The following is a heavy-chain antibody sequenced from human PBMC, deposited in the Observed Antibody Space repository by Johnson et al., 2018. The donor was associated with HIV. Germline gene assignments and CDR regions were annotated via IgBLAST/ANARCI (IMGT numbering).Heavy chain of an antibody. J-gene: IGHJ3*02. CDR3: ASTIDRVPTGRSYDAFDI. D-gene: IGHD3-10*01. CDR1: GFTFSDYA. CDR2: IRYDGSNK. Sequence: QVQLVESGGGLVQPGGSLRLSCAASGFTFSDYAMHWVRQAPGKGLEWVAFIRYDGSNKYYADSVKGRFTISRDNSKNTLYLQMNSLRTEDTAVYHCASTIDRVPTGRSYDAFDIWGQGTMVTVSS. V-gene: IGHV3-30*02.